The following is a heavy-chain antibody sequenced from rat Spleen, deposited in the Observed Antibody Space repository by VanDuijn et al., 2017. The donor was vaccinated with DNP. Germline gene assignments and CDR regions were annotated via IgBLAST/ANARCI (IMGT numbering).Heavy chain of an antibody. V-gene: IGHV5S23*01. CDR1: GFIFNDQN. CDR2: IGSAAYAP. CDR3: VRWNSGHFDY. Sequence: EVQLVESGGALVQPGRSLKLSCAASGFIFNDQNMAWVRQAPAKGLEWVAYIGSAAYAPYYGDSVKGRFTISRDNAKSTLYLQMNSLRSEDMATYYCVRWNSGHFDYWGQGVMVTVSS. J-gene: IGHJ2*01. D-gene: IGHD4-3*01.